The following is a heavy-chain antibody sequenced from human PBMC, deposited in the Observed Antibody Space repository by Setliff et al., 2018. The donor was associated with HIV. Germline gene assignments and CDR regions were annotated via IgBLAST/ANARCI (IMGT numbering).Heavy chain of an antibody. V-gene: IGHV4-59*12. CDR2: IYYTGTT. CDR3: ARDVGGSEMATHFDY. Sequence: ASETLSLTCTVSDDSISSYYWSWIRQPPGKGLEWIGYIYYTGTTKYNPSLKSRVTISIDTSKNQFSLKLTSVTAADAAVYYCARDVGGSEMATHFDYWGPGTLVTVSS. CDR1: DDSISSYY. J-gene: IGHJ4*02. D-gene: IGHD3-16*01.